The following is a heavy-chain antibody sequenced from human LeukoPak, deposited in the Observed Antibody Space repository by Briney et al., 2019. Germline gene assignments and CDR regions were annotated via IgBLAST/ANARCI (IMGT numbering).Heavy chain of an antibody. CDR2: IKGTGLTT. J-gene: IGHJ6*03. CDR3: ARAGELRYMDV. CDR1: GFTFSDYY. Sequence: PGGSLRLSCAASGFTFSDYYMSWIRQAPGKGLEWVSTIKGTGLTTYYADSVKGRFTISRDNAKNSLFLQMSSLRADDTAIYYCARAGELRYMDVWGKGTAVTVPS. V-gene: IGHV3-11*04. D-gene: IGHD3-16*01.